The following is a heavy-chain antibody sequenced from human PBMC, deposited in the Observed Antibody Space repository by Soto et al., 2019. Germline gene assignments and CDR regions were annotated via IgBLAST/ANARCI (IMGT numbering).Heavy chain of an antibody. D-gene: IGHD3-22*01. Sequence: QVQLVQSGAEEKKPGASVKVSCKASGYTFTSYAMHWVRQAPGQRLEWMGWINAGNGNTKYSQKFQGRVTITRDTSASTAYMELSSLRTEDTAVYYCARSSGYYLIDDCWCQGALVTVSS. V-gene: IGHV1-3*05. CDR2: INAGNGNT. J-gene: IGHJ4*02. CDR1: GYTFTSYA. CDR3: ARSSGYYLIDDC.